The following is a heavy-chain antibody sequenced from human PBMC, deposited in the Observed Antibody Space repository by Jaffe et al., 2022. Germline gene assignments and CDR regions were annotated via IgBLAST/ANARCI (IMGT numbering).Heavy chain of an antibody. V-gene: IGHV3-23*01. CDR1: GFTFSSYA. CDR2: ISSTGGST. Sequence: DVQLLESGGGLVQPGGSLRLSCAASGFTFSSYAMSWVRQAPGKGLEWVSSISSTGGSTYYADSVKGRFTISRDNSKNTLYLQMNSLRAEDTAVYYCAKDIGYRPLYFDYWGQGTLVTVSS. J-gene: IGHJ4*02. CDR3: AKDIGYRPLYFDY. D-gene: IGHD5-12*01.